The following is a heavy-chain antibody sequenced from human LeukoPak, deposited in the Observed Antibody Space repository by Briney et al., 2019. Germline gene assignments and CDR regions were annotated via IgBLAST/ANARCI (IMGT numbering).Heavy chain of an antibody. CDR2: ISSSSSYI. Sequence: PGGSLRLSCAPSGFTFSSYRMNWVGQAPGKGLEGVSSISSSSSYIYYADSVKGRFTISRDNAKNSLYLQMNSLRAEDTAVYYCARDTGDSSGYYAYWGQGTLVTVSS. CDR1: GFTFSSYR. CDR3: ARDTGDSSGYYAY. D-gene: IGHD3-22*01. J-gene: IGHJ4*02. V-gene: IGHV3-21*01.